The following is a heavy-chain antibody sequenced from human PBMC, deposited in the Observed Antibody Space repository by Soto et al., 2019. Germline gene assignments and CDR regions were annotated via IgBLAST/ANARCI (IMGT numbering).Heavy chain of an antibody. Sequence: GGSLRLSCTASGLTFSGYEMNWVRQATGKGLEWVSSISGSGSSISYADSVKGRFIITRVNAENSLYLQMNSLRAEDTAVYYCATDRGSYSCYSYYAMDVWGQGTTVTVAS. J-gene: IGHJ6*02. CDR3: ATDRGSYSCYSYYAMDV. V-gene: IGHV3-48*03. CDR2: ISGSGSSI. CDR1: GLTFSGYE. D-gene: IGHD1-26*01.